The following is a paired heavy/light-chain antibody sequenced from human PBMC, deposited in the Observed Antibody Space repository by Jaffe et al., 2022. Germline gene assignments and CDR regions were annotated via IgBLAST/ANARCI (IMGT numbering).Light chain of an antibody. Sequence: EVVLTQSPGTLSLSPGERGTLSCRASQSVSSSLAWYQQKPGQTPRLLIYGASSRAAGIPDRFSGGGSGTDFTLTIIRLEPEDFAVYYCQQYGSAPGTFGGGTKVEIK. CDR3: QQYGSAPGT. CDR2: GAS. J-gene: IGKJ4*01. CDR1: QSVSSS. V-gene: IGKV3-20*01.
Heavy chain of an antibody. CDR2: INWNGGST. Sequence: EVQVVESGGGVVRPGGSLRLSCTASGFTFSDYGMTWVRQAPGKGLEWVAGINWNGGSTGYGDSVKGRFTISRDNAKKSLYLQMNSLRAEDTALYYCTRDPPGYNSGWIMDVWGKGTTVTVSS. D-gene: IGHD6-19*01. CDR3: TRDPPGYNSGWIMDV. CDR1: GFTFSDYG. J-gene: IGHJ6*03. V-gene: IGHV3-20*04.